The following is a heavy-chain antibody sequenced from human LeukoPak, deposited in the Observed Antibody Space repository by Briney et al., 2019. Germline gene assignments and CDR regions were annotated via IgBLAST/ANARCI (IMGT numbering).Heavy chain of an antibody. J-gene: IGHJ4*02. CDR3: ARDSYYDSSGYRDY. CDR1: GFTFDCCG. D-gene: IGHD3-22*01. V-gene: IGHV3-NL1*01. Sequence: GGSLRLSCAASGFTFDCCGMHWVRQAPGKGLEWVSVIYSGGSTYYADSVKGGFTISRDNSKNTLYLQMNSLRAEDTAVYYCARDSYYDSSGYRDYWGQGTLVTVSS. CDR2: IYSGGST.